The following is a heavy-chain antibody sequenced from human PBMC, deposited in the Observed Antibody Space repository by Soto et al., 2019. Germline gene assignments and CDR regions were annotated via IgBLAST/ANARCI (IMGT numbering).Heavy chain of an antibody. D-gene: IGHD3-22*01. J-gene: IGHJ1*01. V-gene: IGHV3-53*01. CDR1: GFTVSRNY. Sequence: EVQLVESGGGLIQPGGSLRLSCAASGFTVSRNYMSWVRQAPGKGLEWVSVIYSGGSTYYADSVKGRFTISRDKSKNTLDLQMNSMRAEDTAVYYCARDRVESGYPEYFQHWGQGTLGTVSS. CDR2: IYSGGST. CDR3: ARDRVESGYPEYFQH.